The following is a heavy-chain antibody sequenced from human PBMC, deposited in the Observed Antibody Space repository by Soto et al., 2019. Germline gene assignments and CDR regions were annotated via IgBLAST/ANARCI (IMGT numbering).Heavy chain of an antibody. Sequence: QVQLQESGPGLVKPSETLSLTCIVSGYSXXXXXXTWIRQSPGKGLEWVGYVSTSGSTDFNPSLXXXXXXXXXXXXXXXXXXXXXXXXXXXXXXXCARHGGTFDPWGQGTLVTVSS. D-gene: IGHD2-21*01. J-gene: IGHJ5*02. CDR3: ARHGGTFDP. CDR2: VSTSGST. CDR1: GYSXXXXX. V-gene: IGHV4-4*08.